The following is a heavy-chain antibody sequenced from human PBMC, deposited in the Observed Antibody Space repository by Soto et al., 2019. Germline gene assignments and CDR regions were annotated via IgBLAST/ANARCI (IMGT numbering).Heavy chain of an antibody. CDR2: IKSKTDGGTT. D-gene: IGHD3-10*01. J-gene: IGHJ3*02. V-gene: IGHV3-15*01. CDR3: TTSLLWFGAPGAFDI. CDR1: GFTFSNAW. Sequence: GGSLRLSCAASGFTFSNAWMSWVRQAPGKGLEWVGRIKSKTDGGTTDYAAPVKGRFTISRDDSKNTLYLQMNSLKTEDTAVYYCTTSLLWFGAPGAFDIWGQGTMVTVSS.